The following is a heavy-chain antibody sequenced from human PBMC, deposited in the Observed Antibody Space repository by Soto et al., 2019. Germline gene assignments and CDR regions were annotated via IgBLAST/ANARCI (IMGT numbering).Heavy chain of an antibody. CDR3: AIPIGYCISTSCYDYYGMDV. CDR2: IIPIFGTA. J-gene: IGHJ6*02. CDR1: GGTFSSYA. Sequence: ASVKVSCKASGGTFSSYAISWVRQAPGQGLEWMGGIIPIFGTANYAQKFQGRVTITADESTSTAYMELSSLRSEDTAVYYCAIPIGYCISTSCYDYYGMDVWGQGTTVTAP. D-gene: IGHD2-2*01. V-gene: IGHV1-69*13.